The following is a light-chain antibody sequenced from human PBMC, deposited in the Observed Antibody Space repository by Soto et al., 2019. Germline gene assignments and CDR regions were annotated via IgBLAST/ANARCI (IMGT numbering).Light chain of an antibody. CDR3: QQYGSSYT. CDR1: QSVSSSY. Sequence: EIVLTQSPGTLSLSPGERATLSCRASQSVSSSYLAWYQQKPGQAPRLLIYDASSRSTGITDRFSGSGSGTDFTLTISRLEPEDFAVYYCQQYGSSYTFGQGTKLEIK. J-gene: IGKJ2*01. CDR2: DAS. V-gene: IGKV3-20*01.